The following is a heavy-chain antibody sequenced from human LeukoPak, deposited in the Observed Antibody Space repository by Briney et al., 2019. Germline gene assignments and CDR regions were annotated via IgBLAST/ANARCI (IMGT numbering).Heavy chain of an antibody. CDR2: INPKSGGT. V-gene: IGHV1-2*02. CDR1: GYTFTDYS. J-gene: IGHJ3*01. CDR3: ARDDYADYPIRADV. D-gene: IGHD4-17*01. Sequence: GASVKVSCKASGYTFTDYSMHWVRQAPGQGLEWMGWINPKSGGTNYAQEFQGRVTMTRDTSIRTAYMELTRLRSDDTAVYYCARDDYADYPIRADVWGQGTMVTVSS.